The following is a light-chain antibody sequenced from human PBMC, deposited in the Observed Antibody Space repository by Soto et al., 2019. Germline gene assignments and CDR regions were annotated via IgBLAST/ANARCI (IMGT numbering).Light chain of an antibody. J-gene: IGKJ2*01. V-gene: IGKV3-11*01. Sequence: EIVLTQSPATLSLSPGERATLSCSASQSVSSSLAWYQQKPGQAPRLLIYDASNRATDIPARFSGSGSGTDFTPTINSLEPEDFAVYYCQQRSNWPRTFGQGTKLEIK. CDR1: QSVSSS. CDR3: QQRSNWPRT. CDR2: DAS.